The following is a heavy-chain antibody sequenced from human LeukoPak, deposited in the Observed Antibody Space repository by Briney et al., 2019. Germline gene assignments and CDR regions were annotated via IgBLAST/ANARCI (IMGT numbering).Heavy chain of an antibody. CDR2: TYYRSKWYN. CDR1: GDSVSSNSAG. V-gene: IGHV6-1*01. D-gene: IGHD3-22*01. CDR3: VRHNYYYDLFDY. Sequence: SQTLSLTCAISGDSVSSNSAGWNWIRQSPSRGLEWLGRTYYRSKWYNDYAVSVKGRITINPDTSKNQFSLQLNSVTPEDTAVYYCVRHNYYYDLFDYWGQGTLVTVSS. J-gene: IGHJ4*02.